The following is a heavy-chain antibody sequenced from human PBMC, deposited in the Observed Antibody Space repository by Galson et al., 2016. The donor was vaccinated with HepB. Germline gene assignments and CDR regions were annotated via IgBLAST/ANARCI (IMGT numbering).Heavy chain of an antibody. J-gene: IGHJ3*01. D-gene: IGHD3-16*01. CDR1: GFSLTSVGVG. V-gene: IGHV2-5*01. CDR2: IYWNNDT. CDR3: AHAVFDFIWGKCHDTFDF. Sequence: PALVKPTQTLTLTCSFSGFSLTSVGVGVGWIRQSPGKALEWLAVIYWNNDTRYSPSLTDRVAITKDSTKNQVVLRMTDMDPMDTATYFCAHAVFDFIWGKCHDTFDFWGHGTMVTVSS.